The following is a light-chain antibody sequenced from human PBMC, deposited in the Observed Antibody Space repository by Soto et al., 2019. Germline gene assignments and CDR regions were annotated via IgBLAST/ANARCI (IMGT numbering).Light chain of an antibody. Sequence: QSVLTQSASVSGSPGQSITISCTGTSSDIGVYNYVSWYQQHPGKAPKLMIYEVSNRPSGVSNRFSGSKSGNTASLTISGLQAEDEADYYCSSYTTSSTLNVVFGGGTQLTVL. V-gene: IGLV2-14*01. CDR2: EVS. CDR1: SSDIGVYNY. J-gene: IGLJ2*01. CDR3: SSYTTSSTLNVV.